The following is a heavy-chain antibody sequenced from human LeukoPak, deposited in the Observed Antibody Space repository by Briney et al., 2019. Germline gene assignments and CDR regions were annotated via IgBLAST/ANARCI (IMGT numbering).Heavy chain of an antibody. Sequence: PGGSLRLSCAASGFTFSSYAMHWVRQAPGKGLEWVAVISYDGSNKYYADSVKGRFTISRDNSKNTLYLQMNSLRAEDTAVYYCARGGDRGGFDYWGQGTPVTVSS. J-gene: IGHJ4*02. D-gene: IGHD4-17*01. CDR2: ISYDGSNK. CDR3: ARGGDRGGFDY. CDR1: GFTFSSYA. V-gene: IGHV3-30*04.